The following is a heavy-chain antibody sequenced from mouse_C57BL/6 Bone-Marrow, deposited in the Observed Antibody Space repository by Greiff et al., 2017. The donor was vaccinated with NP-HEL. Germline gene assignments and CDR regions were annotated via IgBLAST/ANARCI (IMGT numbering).Heavy chain of an antibody. J-gene: IGHJ3*01. D-gene: IGHD2-13*01. V-gene: IGHV1-54*01. CDR3: ARSCDPCFAY. CDR2: INPGRGGT. CDR1: GYAFTNYL. Sequence: VQLQQSGAELVRPGTSVKVSCKASGYAFTNYLIEWVKQRPGQGLEWIGVINPGRGGTNSNEKFKGKAKRTADNSSTTAYMQLISLTSEDAAFYFCARSCDPCFAYGGQGTLVTVSA.